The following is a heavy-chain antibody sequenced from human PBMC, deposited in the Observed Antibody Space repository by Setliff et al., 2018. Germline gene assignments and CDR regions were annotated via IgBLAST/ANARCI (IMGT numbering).Heavy chain of an antibody. D-gene: IGHD1-26*01. CDR3: ARDASGSYGTEYFQH. J-gene: IGHJ1*01. Sequence: GGSLRLSCEASGFTFKTYEMIWVRQAPGKGLERVSKTHTDGITIYSDSVRGRFTIFRDSAKNSLHLQMTSLSAEDTAVYFCARDASGSYGTEYFQHWGQGTLVTVSS. V-gene: IGHV3-48*03. CDR1: GFTFKTYE. CDR2: THTDGITI.